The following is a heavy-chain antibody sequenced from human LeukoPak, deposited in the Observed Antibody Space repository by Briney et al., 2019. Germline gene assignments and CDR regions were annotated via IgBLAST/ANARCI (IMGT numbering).Heavy chain of an antibody. D-gene: IGHD3-16*01. CDR1: GYTFTSYD. J-gene: IGHJ4*02. CDR3: ARLVLRGGGARRGDY. CDR2: MNPNSGNT. V-gene: IGHV1-8*01. Sequence: ASVTVSCKASGYTFTSYDINWVRQAPGQGLEWMGWMNPNSGNTGYAQKFQGRVTMTRNTSISTAYMELSSLRSEDTAVYYCARLVLRGGGARRGDYWGQGTLVTVSS.